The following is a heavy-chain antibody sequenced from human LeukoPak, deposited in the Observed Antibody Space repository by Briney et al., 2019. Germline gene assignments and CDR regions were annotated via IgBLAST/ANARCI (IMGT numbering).Heavy chain of an antibody. J-gene: IGHJ6*02. D-gene: IGHD3-22*01. CDR2: IYYSGST. CDR3: ARVDYYDSSGSSYYYGMDV. Sequence: SETLSLTCTVSGGSISSGGYYWSWIRQHPGKGLEWIGYIYYSGSTYYNPSLKSRVTISVDTSKNQFSLKLSSVTAADTAVYYCARVDYYDSSGSSYYYGMDVWGQGTTVTVSS. CDR1: GGSISSGGYY. V-gene: IGHV4-31*03.